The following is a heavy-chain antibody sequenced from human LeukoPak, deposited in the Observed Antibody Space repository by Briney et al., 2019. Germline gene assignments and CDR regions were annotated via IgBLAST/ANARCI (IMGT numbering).Heavy chain of an antibody. CDR1: GFTFSSYA. CDR2: ISYDGSNK. J-gene: IGHJ4*02. V-gene: IGHV3-30-3*01. CDR3: ARGYDSSGYCILY. D-gene: IGHD3-22*01. Sequence: GGSLRLSCAASGFTFSSYAMHWVRQAPGKGLEWVAVISYDGSNKYYADSVKGRFSISRDNSKNTLYLQMNSLRAEDTAVYDCARGYDSSGYCILYWGQGTLVTVSS.